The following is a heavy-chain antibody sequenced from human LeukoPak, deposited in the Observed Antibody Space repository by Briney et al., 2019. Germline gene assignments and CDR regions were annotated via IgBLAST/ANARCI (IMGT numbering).Heavy chain of an antibody. CDR1: GGTFSSYA. CDR3: ARVPVEQYYSGYDRDAFDI. D-gene: IGHD5-12*01. J-gene: IGHJ3*02. CDR2: IIPIFGTA. Sequence: SVKVSCKASGGTFSSYAISWVRQAPGQGLEWMGWIIPIFGTANYAQKFQGRVTITTDESTSTAYMELSSLRSEDTAVYYCARVPVEQYYSGYDRDAFDIWGQGTMVTVSS. V-gene: IGHV1-69*05.